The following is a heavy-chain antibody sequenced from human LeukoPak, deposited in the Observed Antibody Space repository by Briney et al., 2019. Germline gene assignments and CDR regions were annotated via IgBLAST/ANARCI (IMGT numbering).Heavy chain of an antibody. J-gene: IGHJ4*02. CDR1: GGSISSSSYY. V-gene: IGHV4-61*01. Sequence: ASETLSLTCTVSGGSISSSSYYWSWIRQPPGKGLEWIGYIYYSGSTNYNPSLKSRVTISVDTSKNQFSLKLSSVTAADTAVYYCARAFPGYSLDYWGQGTLVTVSS. CDR3: ARAFPGYSLDY. D-gene: IGHD5-18*01. CDR2: IYYSGST.